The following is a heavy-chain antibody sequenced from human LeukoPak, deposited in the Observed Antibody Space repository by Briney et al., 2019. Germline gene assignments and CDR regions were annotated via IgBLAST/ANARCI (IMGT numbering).Heavy chain of an antibody. CDR3: ARDFDTRGYSFDY. V-gene: IGHV3-74*01. J-gene: IGHJ4*02. CDR2: INSDGSIT. CDR1: GFSFCGYW. D-gene: IGHD3-22*01. Sequence: GGSLRLSCAASGFSFCGYWLHWVRQAPGKGLVWVSRINSDGSITTYADYVKGRFTISRDNSKNSLYLQMNSLRDEDTAVYYCARDFDTRGYSFDYWGQGTLVTVSS.